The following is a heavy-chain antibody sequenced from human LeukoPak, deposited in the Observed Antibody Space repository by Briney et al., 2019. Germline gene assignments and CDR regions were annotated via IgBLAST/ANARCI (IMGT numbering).Heavy chain of an antibody. J-gene: IGHJ6*04. V-gene: IGHV3-23*01. CDR1: GFTFSSYA. Sequence: GGSLRLSCAASGFTFSSYAMSWVRQAPGKGLEWVSAISGSGGSTYYADSVKGRFTISRDNSKNTLYLQMNSLRAEDTAVYYCAKGGSGWYPDYYYGMDVRGKGTTVTVSS. CDR2: ISGSGGST. D-gene: IGHD6-19*01. CDR3: AKGGSGWYPDYYYGMDV.